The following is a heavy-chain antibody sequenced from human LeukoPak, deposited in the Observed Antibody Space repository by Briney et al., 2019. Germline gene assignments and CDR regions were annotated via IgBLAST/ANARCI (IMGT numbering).Heavy chain of an antibody. Sequence: GASVKVSCKASGYTFTSYGISWVRQAPGQGLEWMGWISAYNGNTNYAQKLQGRVTMTRDTSINTAYLDFYSLRSKDTAVYYCARGYSPTLRTTGNDYWGQGTLVTVSS. D-gene: IGHD1-1*01. J-gene: IGHJ4*02. CDR3: ARGYSPTLRTTGNDY. CDR1: GYTFTSYG. CDR2: ISAYNGNT. V-gene: IGHV1-18*01.